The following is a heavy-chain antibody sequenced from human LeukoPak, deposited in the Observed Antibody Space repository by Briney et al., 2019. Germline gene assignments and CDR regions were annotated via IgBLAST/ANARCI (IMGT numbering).Heavy chain of an antibody. J-gene: IGHJ4*02. CDR3: ARARSGFDY. V-gene: IGHV3-30*19. Sequence: GGSLRLSCAASGFTFSNYGMHWVRQAPGKGLEWVAVISYDGSNKYYADSVKGRFTISRDNSKNTLYLQMNSLRAEDTAVYYCARARSGFDYWGQGTLVTVSS. CDR1: GFTFSNYG. D-gene: IGHD6-19*01. CDR2: ISYDGSNK.